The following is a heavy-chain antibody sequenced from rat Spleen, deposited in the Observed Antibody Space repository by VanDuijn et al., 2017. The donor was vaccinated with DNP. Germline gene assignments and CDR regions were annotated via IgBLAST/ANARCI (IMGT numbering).Heavy chain of an antibody. CDR1: GFSLTSNN. CDR2: MWTGGDI. Sequence: QVQLKESGPGLVQPSQTLSLTCTVSGFSLTSNNIHWVRHPPGRDLEWMGVMWTGGDIDFNSALKPRLSISRDTSKSQVFLKMSSLQTEDTAMYFCARSDYHDGSHYYGYFDYWGQGVLVTVSS. J-gene: IGHJ2*01. CDR3: ARSDYHDGSHYYGYFDY. D-gene: IGHD1-12*02. V-gene: IGHV2-30*01.